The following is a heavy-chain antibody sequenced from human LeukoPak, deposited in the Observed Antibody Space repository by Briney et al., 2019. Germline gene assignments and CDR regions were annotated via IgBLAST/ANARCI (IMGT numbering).Heavy chain of an antibody. CDR2: IYFSGST. Sequence: SETLSLTCTVSGGSISSYFWSWIRQPPGKGLEWIAYIYFSGSTNYNPSLKRRVTISVDTSKNQFSLKLRSVTAADTAVYYCARGQGSSWTGWFDPWGQGTLVTVSS. V-gene: IGHV4-59*01. D-gene: IGHD6-13*01. CDR3: ARGQGSSWTGWFDP. J-gene: IGHJ5*02. CDR1: GGSISSYF.